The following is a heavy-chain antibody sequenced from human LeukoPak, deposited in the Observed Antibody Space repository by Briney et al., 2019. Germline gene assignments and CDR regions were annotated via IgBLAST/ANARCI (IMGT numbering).Heavy chain of an antibody. CDR2: IYPDDSDT. D-gene: IGHD2-15*01. J-gene: IGHJ4*02. CDR1: GYSFTNYW. Sequence: GESLKISCKVSGYSFTNYWIGWVRQMPGKGLEWMWIIYPDDSDTKYSPSFQGQVTISADKSISTAYLQWSSLKASDTAMYYCARSGRLGYCSGGSCFRWDYWGQGTLVTVSS. V-gene: IGHV5-51*01. CDR3: ARSGRLGYCSGGSCFRWDY.